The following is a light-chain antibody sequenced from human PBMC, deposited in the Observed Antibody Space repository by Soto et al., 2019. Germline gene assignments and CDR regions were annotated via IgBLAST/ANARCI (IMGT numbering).Light chain of an antibody. J-gene: IGKJ5*01. CDR2: DAS. CDR3: QQYHSSPIT. Sequence: DIQMTQSPSSLSASVGDRVTITCQASQDISNYLNWYQQKPGKAPKLLIYDASNLETGVPSRFSGSGSGTEFTLTISNLQPEDFATYYCQQYHSSPITFGQGTRLEIK. CDR1: QDISNY. V-gene: IGKV1-33*01.